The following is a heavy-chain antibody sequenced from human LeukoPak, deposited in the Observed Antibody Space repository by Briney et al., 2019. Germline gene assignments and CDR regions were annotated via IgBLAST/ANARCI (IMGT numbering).Heavy chain of an antibody. CDR2: ISFDGSDK. J-gene: IGHJ4*02. D-gene: IGHD3-16*01. CDR1: GFTFNNYG. Sequence: GGSLRLSCAGSGFTFNNYGIHWVRQAPGKGLEWVAVISFDGSDKYYADSVKGRFTISRDHSKNTLYLQMNSLRAEDTAVYYCAREPSSPSGRLRFGEFMGEGPDYWGQGTLVTVSS. V-gene: IGHV3-30*03. CDR3: AREPSSPSGRLRFGEFMGEGPDY.